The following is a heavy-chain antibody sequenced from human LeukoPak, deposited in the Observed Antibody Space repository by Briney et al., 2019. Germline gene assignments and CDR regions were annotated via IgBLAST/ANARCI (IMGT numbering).Heavy chain of an antibody. CDR1: GFTFRTYS. CDR3: MRDVSGTTDVYYYYYMDV. CDR2: ISSSSSYI. V-gene: IGHV3-21*01. Sequence: SGGSLRLSCAASGFTFRTYSMNWVRQAPGKGLKWVSSISSSSSYIYYAASVKGRFTISSDNAKNSLYLQMNSLRAEDTAVYYCMRDVSGTTDVYYYYYMDVWGKGTTVTVSS. D-gene: IGHD1-7*01. J-gene: IGHJ6*03.